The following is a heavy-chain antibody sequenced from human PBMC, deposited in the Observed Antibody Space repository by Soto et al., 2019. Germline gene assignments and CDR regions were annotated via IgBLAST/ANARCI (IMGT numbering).Heavy chain of an antibody. V-gene: IGHV3-48*02. CDR1: EGNFSSYS. Sequence: GLSKRLPCAAAEGNFSSYSMNWVSQDTGKGLEWVSYISSSSSTIYYADSVKGRFTISRDNAKNSLYLQMNSLRDEDTAVYYCARDGTRGVIAARTDLPVNYYYYYVMDVWGQGTTVTVSS. D-gene: IGHD6-6*01. J-gene: IGHJ6*02. CDR3: ARDGTRGVIAARTDLPVNYYYYYVMDV. CDR2: ISSSSSTI.